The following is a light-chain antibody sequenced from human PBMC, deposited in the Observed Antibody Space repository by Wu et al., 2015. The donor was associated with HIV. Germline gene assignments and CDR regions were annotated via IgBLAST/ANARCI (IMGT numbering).Light chain of an antibody. CDR3: QQYNDWPPLT. CDR1: QSVSSN. Sequence: EIVMTQSPATLSVSPGERATLSCRASQSVSSNLAWYQQKPGQAPRLLIYGASTRATGIPARFSGGGSGTEFTLTISNIQSEDFAVYHCQQYNDWPPLTFGGGTKVELK. CDR2: GAS. J-gene: IGKJ4*01. V-gene: IGKV3-15*01.